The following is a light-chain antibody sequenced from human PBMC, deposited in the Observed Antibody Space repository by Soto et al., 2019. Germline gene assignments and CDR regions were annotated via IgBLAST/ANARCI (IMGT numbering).Light chain of an antibody. Sequence: QSVPTPPASVSASPGQSLTISCTGTSGDIGSYNRVSWYQQHPGKAPKLIIYEVTARPSGVSNRFSGSKSGNPASLTISGLQAEDEAEYYCSSYTNISTRACVFGTGTNFIVL. J-gene: IGLJ1*01. CDR1: SGDIGSYNR. CDR3: SSYTNISTRACV. V-gene: IGLV2-14*01. CDR2: EVT.